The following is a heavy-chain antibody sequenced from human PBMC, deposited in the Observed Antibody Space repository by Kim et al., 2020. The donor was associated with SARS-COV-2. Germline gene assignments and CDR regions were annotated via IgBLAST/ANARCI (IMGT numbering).Heavy chain of an antibody. D-gene: IGHD6-13*01. Sequence: VNGRFTIARDNAKNLRYLQMNSLRAEDTAVYYCARDSIAAGGNYYFYGMDVWGQGTTVTVSS. V-gene: IGHV3-11*05. CDR3: ARDSIAAGGNYYFYGMDV. J-gene: IGHJ6*02.